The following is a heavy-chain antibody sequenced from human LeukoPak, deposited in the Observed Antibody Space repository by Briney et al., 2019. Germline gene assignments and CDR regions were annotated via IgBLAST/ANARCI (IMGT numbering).Heavy chain of an antibody. CDR1: GGSFSGYY. Sequence: SETLSLTCAVYGGSFSGYYWSWIRQPPGKGLEWIGEINHSGSTNYNPSLKSRVTISVDTSKNQFSLKLSSVTAADTAVYYCAISWSYYNNFDCWGQGTLVTVSS. V-gene: IGHV4-34*01. J-gene: IGHJ4*02. CDR2: INHSGST. D-gene: IGHD3-10*01. CDR3: AISWSYYNNFDC.